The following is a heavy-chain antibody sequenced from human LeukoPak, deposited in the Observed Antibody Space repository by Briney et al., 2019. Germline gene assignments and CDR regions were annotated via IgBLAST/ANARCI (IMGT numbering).Heavy chain of an antibody. D-gene: IGHD3-3*01. CDR2: INHSGST. Sequence: PSETLSLTCAVYGGSFSGYYWSWIRQPPGKGLEWIGEINHSGSTNYNPSLKSRVTISVDTSKNQFPLKLSSVTAADTAVYYCASEKYCDFWSGRGDAFDIWGQGTMVTVSS. V-gene: IGHV4-34*01. J-gene: IGHJ3*02. CDR3: ASEKYCDFWSGRGDAFDI. CDR1: GGSFSGYY.